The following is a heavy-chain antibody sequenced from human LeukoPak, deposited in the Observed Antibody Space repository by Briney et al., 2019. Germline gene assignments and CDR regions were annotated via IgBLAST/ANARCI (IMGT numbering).Heavy chain of an antibody. CDR2: INPSGGST. D-gene: IGHD2-2*01. CDR1: GYTFTSYY. J-gene: IGHJ4*02. V-gene: IGHV1-46*01. CDR3: ARQFRVVVKPAGLDY. Sequence: GASVKVSCKASGYTFTSYYMHWVRQAPGQGLEWMGIINPSGGSTSYAQKFQGRVTMTRDTSTSTVYMELSSLRSEDTAVYYCARQFRVVVKPAGLDYWGQGTLVTVSS.